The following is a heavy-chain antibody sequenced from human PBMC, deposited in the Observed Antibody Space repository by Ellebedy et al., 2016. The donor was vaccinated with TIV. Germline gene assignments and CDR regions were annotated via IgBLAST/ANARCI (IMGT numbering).Heavy chain of an antibody. D-gene: IGHD3-3*01. V-gene: IGHV4-39*01. J-gene: IGHJ4*02. CDR2: IYYSGST. Sequence: SETLSLTXTVSGGSISSSSYYWGWIRQPPGKGLEWIGSIYYSGSTYYNPSLKSRVTISVDTSKNQFSLKLSSVTAADTAVYYCARRVTIFGVVFRGFYFDYWGQGTLVTVSS. CDR3: ARRVTIFGVVFRGFYFDY. CDR1: GGSISSSSYY.